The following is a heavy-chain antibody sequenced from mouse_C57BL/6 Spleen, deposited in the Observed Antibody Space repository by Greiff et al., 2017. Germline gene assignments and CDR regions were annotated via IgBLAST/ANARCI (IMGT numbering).Heavy chain of an antibody. Sequence: LQESGAELVRPGASVKMSCKASGYTFTSYNMHWVKQTPRQGLEWIGAIYPGNGDTSYNQKFKGKATLTVDKSSSTAYMQLSRLTSEDSAVYFCARGEISYWYFDVWGTGTTVTVSS. J-gene: IGHJ1*03. CDR3: ARGEISYWYFDV. D-gene: IGHD2-4*01. CDR1: GYTFTSYN. CDR2: IYPGNGDT. V-gene: IGHV1-12*01.